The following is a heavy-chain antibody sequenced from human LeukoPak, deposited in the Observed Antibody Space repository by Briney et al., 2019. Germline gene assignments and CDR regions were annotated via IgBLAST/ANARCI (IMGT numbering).Heavy chain of an antibody. Sequence: ASVKVSCKASGYTFTSYGISWVRQAPGQGLEWMGIINPSGGSTSYAQKFQGRVTMTRDTSTSTVYMELSSLRSEDTAVYYCARAPPHCGGDCYLFDYWGQGTLVTVSS. J-gene: IGHJ4*02. CDR3: ARAPPHCGGDCYLFDY. CDR2: INPSGGST. D-gene: IGHD2-21*02. CDR1: GYTFTSYG. V-gene: IGHV1-46*01.